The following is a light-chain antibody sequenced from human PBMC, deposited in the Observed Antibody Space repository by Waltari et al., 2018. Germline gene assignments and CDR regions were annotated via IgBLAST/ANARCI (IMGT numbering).Light chain of an antibody. Sequence: IVLTHSPGTLSLSPVQRATLSCRASQSVTSNYLAWYQQRPGQAPRLLIYGASNRATGIPDRFSGSGSGTDFSLTINRLEPEDFAVYYCQQYDRSPETFGQGTKLEIK. V-gene: IGKV3-20*01. CDR3: QQYDRSPET. CDR2: GAS. J-gene: IGKJ2*01. CDR1: QSVTSNY.